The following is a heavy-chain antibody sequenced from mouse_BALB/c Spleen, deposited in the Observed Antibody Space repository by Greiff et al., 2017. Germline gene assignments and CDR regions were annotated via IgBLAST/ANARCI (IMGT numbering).Heavy chain of an antibody. J-gene: IGHJ2*01. V-gene: IGHV5-6*02. D-gene: IGHD2-1*01. CDR2: ISSGGSYT. Sequence: DVKLVESGGDLVKPGGSLKLSCAASGFTFSSYGMSWVRQTPDKRLEWVATISSGGSYTYYPDSVKGRFTISRDNAKNTLYLQMSSLKSEDTAMYYCARGGNYENYFDYWGQGTTLTVSS. CDR1: GFTFSSYG. CDR3: ARGGNYENYFDY.